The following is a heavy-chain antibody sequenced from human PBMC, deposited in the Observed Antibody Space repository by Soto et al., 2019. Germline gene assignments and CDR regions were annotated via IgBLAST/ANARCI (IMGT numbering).Heavy chain of an antibody. J-gene: IGHJ6*02. CDR2: IYHSGST. CDR3: ASRLTVVGGMDV. Sequence: RSLPGAVSGGSIGSGGYSWIFIRQPPGKGLEWIGYIYHSGSTYYNPSLKSRVTISVDRSKNQFSLKLTSVTAADTAVYYCASRLTVVGGMDVWGQGTTVTVSS. CDR1: GGSIGSGGYS. V-gene: IGHV4-30-2*01. D-gene: IGHD2-15*01.